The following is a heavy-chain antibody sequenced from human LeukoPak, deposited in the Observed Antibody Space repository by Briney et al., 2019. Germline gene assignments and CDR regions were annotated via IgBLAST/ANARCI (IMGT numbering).Heavy chain of an antibody. CDR1: EFTVSTNY. Sequence: PGGSLRLSCAASEFTVSTNYMTWVRQAPGKGLEWVSIIYTSGSTYYADSVKGRFTISRDDSKNTLYVQMNSLRVEDTAVYYCARAVQGVTLDYWGQGTLVTVSS. CDR3: ARAVQGVTLDY. J-gene: IGHJ4*02. CDR2: IYTSGST. D-gene: IGHD3-10*01. V-gene: IGHV3-66*01.